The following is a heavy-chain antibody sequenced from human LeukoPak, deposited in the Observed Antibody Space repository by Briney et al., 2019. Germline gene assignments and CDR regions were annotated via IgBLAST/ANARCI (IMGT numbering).Heavy chain of an antibody. CDR3: ARKLVVPAAISSYDAFDI. V-gene: IGHV3-48*04. D-gene: IGHD2-2*01. Sequence: GGSLRLSCVASGFTFRSYSMNWVRQAPGKGLEWVSYISSTSGTIYYADSMKGRFTISRDNAKNSLYLQMNGLRAEDTAVYYCARKLVVPAAISSYDAFDIWGQGTMVTVSS. CDR1: GFTFRSYS. J-gene: IGHJ3*02. CDR2: ISSTSGTI.